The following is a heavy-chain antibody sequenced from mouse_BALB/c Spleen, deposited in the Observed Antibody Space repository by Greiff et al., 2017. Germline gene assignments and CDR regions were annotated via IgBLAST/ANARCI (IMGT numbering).Heavy chain of an antibody. CDR1: GFTFSSYW. V-gene: IGHV6-6*02. J-gene: IGHJ4*01. D-gene: IGHD2-1*01. CDR2: IRLKSDNYAT. Sequence: EVKVEESGGGLVQPGGSMKLSCVASGFTFSSYWMSWVRQSPEKGLEWVAEIRLKSDNYATHYAESVKGKFTISRDDSKSRLYLQMNSLRAEDTGIYYCTRYGNYVYAMDYWGQGTSVTVSS. CDR3: TRYGNYVYAMDY.